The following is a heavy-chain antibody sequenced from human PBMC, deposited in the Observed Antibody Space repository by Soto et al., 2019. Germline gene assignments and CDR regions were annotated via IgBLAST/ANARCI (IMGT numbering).Heavy chain of an antibody. V-gene: IGHV5-51*01. CDR3: ARYSSGWYLNYYGMDV. CDR1: GYSFTSYW. Sequence: PVESLKISCKGSGYSFTSYWIGWVRQMTGKGLEWMGIIYPGDSDTRYSPSFQGQVTISADKSISTAYLQWSSLKASDTAMYYCARYSSGWYLNYYGMDVWGQGTTVTVSS. J-gene: IGHJ6*02. CDR2: IYPGDSDT. D-gene: IGHD6-19*01.